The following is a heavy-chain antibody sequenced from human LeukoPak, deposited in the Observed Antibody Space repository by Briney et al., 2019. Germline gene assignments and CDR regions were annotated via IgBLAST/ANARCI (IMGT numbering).Heavy chain of an antibody. J-gene: IGHJ4*02. CDR1: GGSFSGYY. CDR3: ARGSGSYPLGY. V-gene: IGHV4-34*01. D-gene: IGHD1-26*01. CDR2: INHSGST. Sequence: SETLSLTCAVYGGSFSGYYWSWIRQPPGKGLEWIGEINHSGSTNYNPSLKSRVTISVDTSKNQFSLKLSSVTAADTAVYYCARGSGSYPLGYWGQGTLVTVSS.